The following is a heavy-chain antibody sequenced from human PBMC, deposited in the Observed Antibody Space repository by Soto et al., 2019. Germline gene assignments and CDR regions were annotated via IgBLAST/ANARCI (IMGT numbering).Heavy chain of an antibody. CDR1: GFTFSIYW. CDR2: IDNAGSSA. J-gene: IGHJ6*02. CDR3: TRVGGSGSGMDV. D-gene: IGHD3-10*01. Sequence: EVQLVESGGGLVQPGGSLRLSCAASGFTFSIYWMHWVRQAPGKGPVWVSRIDNAGSSARYADSVKGRFTISRDNAKDTWYLQMNILRAEDTAVYDCTRVGGSGSGMDVWGQGTKVTVSS. V-gene: IGHV3-74*01.